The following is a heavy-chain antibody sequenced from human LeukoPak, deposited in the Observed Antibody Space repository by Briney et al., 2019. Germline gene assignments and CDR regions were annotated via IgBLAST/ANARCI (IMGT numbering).Heavy chain of an antibody. V-gene: IGHV4-59*02. Sequence: SETLSLTCAVSGGSVNGYYWSWIRQTPGMGLERIGYIYSSGDINYNPSLTSRLTMSVDTSNNQVSLKLSSVTAADTAVYFCARQPPNTASFDYWGQGTLVTVSS. CDR1: GGSVNGYY. J-gene: IGHJ4*02. CDR2: IYSSGDI. CDR3: ARQPPNTASFDY. D-gene: IGHD2-21*02.